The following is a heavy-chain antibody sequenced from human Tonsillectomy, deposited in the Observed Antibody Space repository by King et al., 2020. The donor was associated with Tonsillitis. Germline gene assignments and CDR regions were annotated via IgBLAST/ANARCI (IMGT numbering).Heavy chain of an antibody. V-gene: IGHV3-49*03. CDR3: ARDQPSVWSGAGIDAFDI. Sequence: VQLVESGGGLVQPGRSLRLSCTASGFTFSDYAMGWFRQAPGKGLDWVGFIRSNPYGGTTEYAASVKGRFTISRHDSKSIAYLQMNSLKTEDTAVYYWARDQPSVWSGAGIDAFDIWGQGTMVTVSS. CDR2: IRSNPYGGTT. J-gene: IGHJ3*02. D-gene: IGHD6-19*01. CDR1: GFTFSDYA.